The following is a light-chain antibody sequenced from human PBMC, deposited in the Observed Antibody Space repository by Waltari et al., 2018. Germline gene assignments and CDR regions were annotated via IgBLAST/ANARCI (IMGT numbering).Light chain of an antibody. Sequence: DIVMPQSPLSLPVTPGEPASISCRSSQSLLHSNGYNYLDWYLQKPGQSPQLLIYLGSNRASGVPDRFSGSGSGTDFTLKISRVEAEDVGVYYCMQALQTPPGFGGGTKVEIK. J-gene: IGKJ4*01. V-gene: IGKV2-28*01. CDR1: QSLLHSNGYNY. CDR3: MQALQTPPG. CDR2: LGS.